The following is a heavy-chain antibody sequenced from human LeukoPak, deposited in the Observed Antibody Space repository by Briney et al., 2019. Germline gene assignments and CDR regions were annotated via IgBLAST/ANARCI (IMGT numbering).Heavy chain of an antibody. CDR1: GFTFSSYG. CDR3: AKDRQWLVDAFDI. Sequence: GGTLRLSCAASGFTFSSYGMSWVRQAPGKGLEWVSAISGSGGSTYYADSVKGRFTISRDNSKNTLYLQMNSLRAEDTAVYYCAKDRQWLVDAFDIWGQGTMVTVSS. J-gene: IGHJ3*02. V-gene: IGHV3-23*01. CDR2: ISGSGGST. D-gene: IGHD6-19*01.